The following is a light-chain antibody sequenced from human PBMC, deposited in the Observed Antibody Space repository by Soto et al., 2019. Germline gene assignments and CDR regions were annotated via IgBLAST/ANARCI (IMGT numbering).Light chain of an antibody. V-gene: IGKV3-20*01. Sequence: EILLTQSPGTLSLSPGERATLSCRASQSVSSSYLSWYQLKPGQAPRLLIYGASSRATGIPDRFSGSGSGTDFTSTISRLEPEDFAVYYCQQYGYSFRAFGQGTKVEL. J-gene: IGKJ1*01. CDR1: QSVSSSY. CDR2: GAS. CDR3: QQYGYSFRA.